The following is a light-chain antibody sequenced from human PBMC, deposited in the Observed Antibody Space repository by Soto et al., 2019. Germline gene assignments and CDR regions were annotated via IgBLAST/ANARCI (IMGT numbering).Light chain of an antibody. CDR3: QQYYYYSS. J-gene: IGKJ1*01. CDR2: KAS. Sequence: DIQMTQSPSTLSASVGDRVTITCRASQSISTWLAWYQQKPGKAPKLLIYKASNLESAVPSRFSGSGSGTEFTLTISSLQPDDFATYSCQQYYYYSSFGQGTKVDIK. CDR1: QSISTW. V-gene: IGKV1-5*03.